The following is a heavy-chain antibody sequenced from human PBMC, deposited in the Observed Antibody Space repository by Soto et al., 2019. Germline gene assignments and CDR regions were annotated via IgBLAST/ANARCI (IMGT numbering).Heavy chain of an antibody. CDR3: ATLRFLEWLKPQGAFDY. CDR2: IYYSRST. J-gene: IGHJ4*02. D-gene: IGHD3-3*01. V-gene: IGHV4-39*01. CDR1: GGSISSSSYY. Sequence: QLQLQESGPGLVKPSETLSLTCTVSGGSISSSSYYWGWIRQPPGKGLEWIGSIYYSRSTYYNPSRKSRVTISVDTSTNQSSLKLSSVTAADTAVYYCATLRFLEWLKPQGAFDYWGQGTLVTVSS.